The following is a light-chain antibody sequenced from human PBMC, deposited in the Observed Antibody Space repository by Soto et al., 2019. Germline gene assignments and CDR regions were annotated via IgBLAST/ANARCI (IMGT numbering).Light chain of an antibody. CDR1: QGISNY. CDR3: QHYDNLPFT. Sequence: DIKMTQSPSSLSASVRYRVTITCRASQGISNYLAWYQQKPGKVPKLLIYAASTLQSGVPSRFSGSGSGTDFTFTIINLQPEDIATYYCQHYDNLPFTFGPCTKVDIK. J-gene: IGKJ3*01. V-gene: IGKV1-27*01. CDR2: AAS.